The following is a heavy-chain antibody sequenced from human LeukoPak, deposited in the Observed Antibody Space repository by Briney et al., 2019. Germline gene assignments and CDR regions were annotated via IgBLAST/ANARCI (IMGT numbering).Heavy chain of an antibody. CDR2: ISGSGGST. Sequence: GGSLRLSCAASGFTFSSYGMSWVRQAPGKGLEWVSAISGSGGSTYYADSVKGRFTISRDNSKNTLYLQMNSLRAEDTAVYYCAKDPLYYYDSSGYYNDAFDIWGQGTMVTVSS. CDR1: GFTFSSYG. CDR3: AKDPLYYYDSSGYYNDAFDI. D-gene: IGHD3-22*01. J-gene: IGHJ3*02. V-gene: IGHV3-23*01.